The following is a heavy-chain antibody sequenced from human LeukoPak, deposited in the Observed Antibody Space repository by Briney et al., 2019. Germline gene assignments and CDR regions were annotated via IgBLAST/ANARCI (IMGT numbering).Heavy chain of an antibody. CDR2: IKQDGSEK. J-gene: IGHJ5*02. CDR1: GFTFSSYW. Sequence: GGSLRLSCAASGFTFSSYWMSWVRQAPGKGLEWVANIKQDGSEKYYVDSVKGRFTISRDNAKNSLYLQMNSLRAEDTAVYYCAREGWFHPEPPWFDPWGQGTLVTVSS. D-gene: IGHD2-15*01. CDR3: AREGWFHPEPPWFDP. V-gene: IGHV3-7*01.